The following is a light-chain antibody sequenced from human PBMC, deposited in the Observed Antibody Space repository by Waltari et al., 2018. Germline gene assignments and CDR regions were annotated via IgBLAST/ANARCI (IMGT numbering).Light chain of an antibody. Sequence: DIQLTQPPSFLSASVGDRVTITCRASQGISSYLAWYQQKPGKAPKLLIYAASTLQSGVPSRFSGSGSGTEFTLTISSLQPEDFATYYCQQLNSYPRALTFGGGTKVEIK. V-gene: IGKV1-9*01. J-gene: IGKJ4*01. CDR1: QGISSY. CDR3: QQLNSYPRALT. CDR2: AAS.